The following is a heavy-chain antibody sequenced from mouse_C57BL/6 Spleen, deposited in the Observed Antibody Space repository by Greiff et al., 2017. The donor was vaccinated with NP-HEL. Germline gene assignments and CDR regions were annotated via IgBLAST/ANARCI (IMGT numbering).Heavy chain of an antibody. J-gene: IGHJ3*01. Sequence: VQRVESGAELVRPGASVTLSCKASGYTFTDYEMHWVKQTPVHGLEWIGAIDPETGGTAYNQKFKGKAILTADKSSSTAYMELRSLTSEDSAVYYCTRGDGAYWGQGTLVTVSA. CDR1: GYTFTDYE. CDR2: IDPETGGT. CDR3: TRGDGAY. V-gene: IGHV1-15*01. D-gene: IGHD2-3*01.